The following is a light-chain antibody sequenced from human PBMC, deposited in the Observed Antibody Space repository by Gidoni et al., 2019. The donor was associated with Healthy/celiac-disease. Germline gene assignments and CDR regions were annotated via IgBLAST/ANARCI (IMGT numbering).Light chain of an antibody. CDR3: QQYNSYPWT. V-gene: IGKV1-5*01. Sequence: LQMTQSPSTLSASVGDRVTITCRASQSISSWLAWYQQKPGKAPKLRIYDASSLESGVPSRFSGSGSGTEFTLTISSLQPEDFATYYCQQYNSYPWTFGQGTKVEIK. CDR2: DAS. CDR1: QSISSW. J-gene: IGKJ1*01.